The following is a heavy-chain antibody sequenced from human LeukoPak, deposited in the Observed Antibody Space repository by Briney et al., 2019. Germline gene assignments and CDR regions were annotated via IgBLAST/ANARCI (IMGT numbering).Heavy chain of an antibody. CDR2: INNYDGHDT. CDR1: RFSSRNYA. Sequence: GGSLRLSCTASRFSSRNYAMYCVRQAPGKGLEFVSAINNYDGHDTYYANSVRGRFTISRDNSKNTLYLQMDSLRSEDKGVYYCGGDALGAYNWFDPWGQGTLVTVSS. CDR3: GGDALGAYNWFDP. V-gene: IGHV3-64*01. D-gene: IGHD1-26*01. J-gene: IGHJ5*02.